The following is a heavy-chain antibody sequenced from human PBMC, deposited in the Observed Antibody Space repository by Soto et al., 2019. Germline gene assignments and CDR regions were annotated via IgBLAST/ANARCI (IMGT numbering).Heavy chain of an antibody. J-gene: IGHJ4*02. Sequence: QVQLQESGPGLVKPSQTLSLTCTVSGGSISSGGYSWSWVRQHPGKGLAWIGYIYYSGSTYYNPSLKRRGTISADTSKNQFSLKLSSVTAADTAVYYCARGETGTLFDYWGQGTLVTVSS. CDR3: ARGETGTLFDY. CDR1: GGSISSGGYS. V-gene: IGHV4-31*03. D-gene: IGHD1-1*01. CDR2: IYYSGST.